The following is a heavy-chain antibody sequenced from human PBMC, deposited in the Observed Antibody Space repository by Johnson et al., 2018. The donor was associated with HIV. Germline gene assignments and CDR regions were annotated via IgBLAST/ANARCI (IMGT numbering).Heavy chain of an antibody. CDR1: GFTFSSYD. CDR3: AKDMVPWVGEVPCAFDTFDI. CDR2: IGTAGDT. Sequence: VQLVESGGGLVQPGGSLRLSCAASGFTFSSYDMHWVRQATGKGLEWVSAIGTAGDTYYPGSVKGRFTISRENAKNSLYLQMNSLRAEDTALYYCAKDMVPWVGEVPCAFDTFDIWGQGTMVTVSS. D-gene: IGHD3-10*01. J-gene: IGHJ3*02. V-gene: IGHV3-13*01.